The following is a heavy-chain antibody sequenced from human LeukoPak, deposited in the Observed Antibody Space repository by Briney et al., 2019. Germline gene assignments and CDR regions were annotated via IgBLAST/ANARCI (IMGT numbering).Heavy chain of an antibody. CDR1: GFTFSSYS. V-gene: IGHV3-21*04. Sequence: GGSLRLSCAASGFTFSSYSMNWVRQAPGKGLEWVSSISSSSSYIYYADSVKGRFTISRDNSKNTLFLQMNRLRAEDTAVFYCAKGPSSDYFDYWGQGILVTVSS. J-gene: IGHJ4*02. CDR2: ISSSSSYI. CDR3: AKGPSSDYFDY.